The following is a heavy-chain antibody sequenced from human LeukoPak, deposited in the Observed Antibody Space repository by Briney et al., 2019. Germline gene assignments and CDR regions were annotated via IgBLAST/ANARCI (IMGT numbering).Heavy chain of an antibody. CDR2: MNPNSGNT. D-gene: IGHD2-15*01. V-gene: IGHV1-8*03. J-gene: IGHJ5*02. CDR3: ARDRRCSGGSCYSSSSHNWFDP. Sequence: GASVKVSCKASGYTFTSYDINWVRQATGQGLEWMGWMNPNSGNTGYAQKFQGRVTITRNTSISTAYMELSSLRSEDTAVYYCARDRRCSGGSCYSSSSHNWFDPWGQGTLVTVSS. CDR1: GYTFTSYD.